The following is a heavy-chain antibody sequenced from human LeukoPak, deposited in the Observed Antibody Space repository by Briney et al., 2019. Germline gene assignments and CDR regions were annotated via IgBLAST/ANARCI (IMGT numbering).Heavy chain of an antibody. CDR3: AKGGGIVVVPAAIPGIAAAGTDY. J-gene: IGHJ4*02. CDR2: ISGSGGST. Sequence: GGSLRLSCAASGFTFSSYAMSWVRQAPGKGLEWVSAISGSGGSTYYADSVKGRFTISRDNSKNTLYLQMYSLRAEDTAVYYCAKGGGIVVVPAAIPGIAAAGTDYWGQGTLVTVSS. D-gene: IGHD2-2*02. CDR1: GFTFSSYA. V-gene: IGHV3-23*01.